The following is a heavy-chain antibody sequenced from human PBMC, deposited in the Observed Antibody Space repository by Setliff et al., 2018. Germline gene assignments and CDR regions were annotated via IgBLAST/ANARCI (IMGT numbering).Heavy chain of an antibody. D-gene: IGHD3-10*01. J-gene: IGHJ6*02. CDR3: ARDSLHKLLWVTESSDGVDV. V-gene: IGHV3-11*04. Sequence: GGSLRLSCAASGFRFSDLYMSWVRQVPGKGLEWLSKISGDGNTVYYADSVRGRFTISRDNAKNSLYLQMNSLRAEDSAVYYCARDSLHKLLWVTESSDGVDVWGQGTTVTVSS. CDR1: GFRFSDLY. CDR2: ISGDGNTV.